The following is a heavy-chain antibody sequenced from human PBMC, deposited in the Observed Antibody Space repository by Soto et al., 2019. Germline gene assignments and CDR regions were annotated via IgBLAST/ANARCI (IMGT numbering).Heavy chain of an antibody. CDR3: ARDFMH. CDR2: ITYRGVA. J-gene: IGHJ1*01. Sequence: QGQLQQWGTGLLRPSETLSLSCGLYGASFSGFYWSWIRQAPGKGLEWIGDITYRGVANYNPSLASRVNISVDTSKNHFSLRLNSVTAADTAVYFCARDFMHWGQGTLVIVSS. CDR1: GASFSGFY. V-gene: IGHV4-34*01.